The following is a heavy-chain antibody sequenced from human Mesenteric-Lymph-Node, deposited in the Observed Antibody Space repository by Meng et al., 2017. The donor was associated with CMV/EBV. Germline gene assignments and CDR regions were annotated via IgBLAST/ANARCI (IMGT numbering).Heavy chain of an antibody. Sequence: GSLRLSCTVSGGSISSYYWSWIRQPPGKGLEWIGYMYQSGSTKYNSYLNSRVSTSVDTSKNQFSLKLTSVTAADTAVYYCARGTNPGKGSSSWYYDPWGQGTLVTVSS. J-gene: IGHJ5*02. D-gene: IGHD6-13*01. CDR2: MYQSGST. CDR3: ARGTNPGKGSSSWYYDP. CDR1: GGSISSYY. V-gene: IGHV4-59*01.